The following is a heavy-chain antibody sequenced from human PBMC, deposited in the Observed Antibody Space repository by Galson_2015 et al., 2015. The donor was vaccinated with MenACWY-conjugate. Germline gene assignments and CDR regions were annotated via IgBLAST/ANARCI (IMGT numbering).Heavy chain of an antibody. V-gene: IGHV3-48*04. Sequence: SLRLSCAASGFTFSNYNMNWVRQAPGKGLEWVSYISSRTSTIYYADSVKGRFTISRDNAKNSLNLQMNSLRAEDTAVYYCARQFEFYYDVSGHFDYWGRGTLVTVSS. CDR1: GFTFSNYN. J-gene: IGHJ4*02. CDR3: ARQFEFYYDVSGHFDY. CDR2: ISSRTSTI. D-gene: IGHD3-22*01.